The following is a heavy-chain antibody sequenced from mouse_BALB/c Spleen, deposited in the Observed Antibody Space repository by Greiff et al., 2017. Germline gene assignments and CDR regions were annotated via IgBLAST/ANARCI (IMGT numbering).Heavy chain of an antibody. CDR3: ARAYYGYDGDY. CDR2: ISDGGSYT. D-gene: IGHD2-9*01. CDR1: GFTFSDYY. V-gene: IGHV5-4*02. J-gene: IGHJ2*01. Sequence: EVQLVESGGGLVKPGGSLKLSCAASGFTFSDYYMSWVRQTPEKRLEWVATISDGGSYTYYPDSVKGRFTISRDNAKNNLYLQMSSLKSEDTAMYYCARAYYGYDGDYWGQGTTLTVSS.